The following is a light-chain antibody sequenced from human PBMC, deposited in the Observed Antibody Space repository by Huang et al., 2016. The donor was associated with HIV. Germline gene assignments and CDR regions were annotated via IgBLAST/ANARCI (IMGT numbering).Light chain of an antibody. Sequence: EIVLTQSPGTLSLSPGERATLSCRASQSVASAYLAWFQQKPGQAPRLLIYNASIRATGIPDRFSGSGSRTDFTLTISRLEPEDSAVYYCQYYGRSPPFTFGPGTKAH. CDR2: NAS. CDR3: QYYGRSPPFT. J-gene: IGKJ3*01. V-gene: IGKV3-20*01. CDR1: QSVASAY.